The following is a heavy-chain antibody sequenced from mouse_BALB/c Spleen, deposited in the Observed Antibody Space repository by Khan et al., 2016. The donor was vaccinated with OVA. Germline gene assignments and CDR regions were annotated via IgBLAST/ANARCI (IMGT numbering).Heavy chain of an antibody. V-gene: IGHV1-87*01. Sequence: QVRLQQSGAELARPGASVKLSCKASGYTFTNYWMQWVRQRPGQGLEWIGAIYPGDGDSTYTQKFKDKATLTADTSSNTAYMELSNLASEDSAVYYCARREVRRGSFDYWGQGTTLTVSS. CDR2: IYPGDGDS. CDR1: GYTFTNYW. CDR3: ARREVRRGSFDY. J-gene: IGHJ2*01.